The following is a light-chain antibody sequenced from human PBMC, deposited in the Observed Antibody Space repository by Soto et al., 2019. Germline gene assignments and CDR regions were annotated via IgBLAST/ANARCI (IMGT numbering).Light chain of an antibody. CDR3: QQVRT. CDR2: GAS. Sequence: EIVLTQSPGTLSLSPGERATLSCRASQSVSSSYLAWYQQKPGQAPRLLIYGASSRATGIPDRFSGSGSGTDFTLTISRLEPEDFAVYYCQQVRTFGQGTKVEIK. CDR1: QSVSSSY. J-gene: IGKJ1*01. V-gene: IGKV3-20*01.